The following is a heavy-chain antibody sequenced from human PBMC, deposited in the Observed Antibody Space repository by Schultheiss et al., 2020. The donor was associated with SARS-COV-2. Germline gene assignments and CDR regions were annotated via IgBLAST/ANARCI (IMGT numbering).Heavy chain of an antibody. Sequence: SETLSLTCTVSGGSISSGGYYWSWIRQHPGKGLEWIGYIYYSGSTYYNPSLKSRVTISVDTSKNQFSLKLSSVTAADTAVYYCARGGGRYYYGSGSDYYYYYYGMDVWGQGTTVTVSS. D-gene: IGHD3-10*01. V-gene: IGHV4-31*03. CDR3: ARGGGRYYYGSGSDYYYYYYGMDV. CDR2: IYYSGST. CDR1: GGSISSGGYY. J-gene: IGHJ6*02.